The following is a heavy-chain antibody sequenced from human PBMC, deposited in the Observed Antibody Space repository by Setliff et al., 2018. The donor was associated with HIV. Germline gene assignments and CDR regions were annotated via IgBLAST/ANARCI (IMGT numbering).Heavy chain of an antibody. J-gene: IGHJ4*02. CDR1: GGSISSSSYY. Sequence: KPSETLSLTCTVSGGSISSSSYYWGWIRQPPGKGLEWIGNICYSGRTYSNPSLKSRLTISKDTSKNQFSLQLSSVTAADTAVYYCARDNYDSRGYFFGYWGQGTLVTVS. D-gene: IGHD3-22*01. CDR3: ARDNYDSRGYFFGY. V-gene: IGHV4-39*07. CDR2: ICYSGRT.